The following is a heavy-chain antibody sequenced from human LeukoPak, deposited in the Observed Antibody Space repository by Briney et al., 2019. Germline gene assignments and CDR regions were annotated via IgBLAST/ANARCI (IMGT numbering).Heavy chain of an antibody. CDR2: INPKSGGT. Sequence: ASVKVSCKASGYTFTSNGISWVRQAPGQGLEWMGWINPKSGGTNYAQYFQGRVTMTRDTSSTTVYMDLTRLRSDDTAVYFCARPLGSLKEYWWFDPWGQGTLVTVSS. D-gene: IGHD2/OR15-2a*01. CDR1: GYTFTSNG. V-gene: IGHV1-2*02. CDR3: ARPLGSLKEYWWFDP. J-gene: IGHJ5*02.